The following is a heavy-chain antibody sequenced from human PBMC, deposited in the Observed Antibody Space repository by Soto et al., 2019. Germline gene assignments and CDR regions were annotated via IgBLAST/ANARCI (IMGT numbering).Heavy chain of an antibody. CDR3: AKSGEYSSSYYYYYYMDV. CDR2: ISAYNGNT. CDR1: GYTFTSYG. J-gene: IGHJ6*03. V-gene: IGHV1-18*01. D-gene: IGHD6-6*01. Sequence: QVQLVQSGAEVKKPGASVKVSCKASGYTFTSYGISWVRQAPGQGLEWMGWISAYNGNTNYAQKLQGRVTMTTDTSTSTTYMELRSLRSDDTAVYYCAKSGEYSSSYYYYYYMDVWGKGTTVTVSS.